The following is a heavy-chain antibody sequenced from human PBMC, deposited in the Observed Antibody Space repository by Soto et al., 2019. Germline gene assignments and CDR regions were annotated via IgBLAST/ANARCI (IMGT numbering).Heavy chain of an antibody. CDR1: GYTFTSYG. CDR2: INAANGDT. D-gene: IGHD6-13*01. J-gene: IGHJ5*02. V-gene: IGHV1-3*01. CDR3: VRRHVSATGIDWFDP. Sequence: ASVKVSFKASGYTFTSYGIHWVRQAPGQRLEWMGWINAANGDTKYSPKFQGRVTITRDTSASTAYMELSSLRSEDTAVYYCVRRHVSATGIDWFDPWGQGTLVTV.